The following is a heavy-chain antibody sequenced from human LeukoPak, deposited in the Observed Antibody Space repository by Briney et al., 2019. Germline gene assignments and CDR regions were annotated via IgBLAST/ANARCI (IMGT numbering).Heavy chain of an antibody. J-gene: IGHJ4*02. Sequence: SETLSLTCTVSGGSISSGSYYWSWIRQPAGKGLEWIGRIYPSGSTNYNPSLKSRVTISVDTSKNQFSLKLSSVTAADTAVYYCARSGYRSRKAPFDYWGQGTLVTVSS. D-gene: IGHD5-18*01. CDR1: GGSISSGSYY. CDR2: IYPSGST. V-gene: IGHV4-61*02. CDR3: ARSGYRSRKAPFDY.